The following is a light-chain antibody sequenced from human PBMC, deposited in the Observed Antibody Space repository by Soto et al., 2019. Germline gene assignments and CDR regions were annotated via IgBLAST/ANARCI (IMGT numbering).Light chain of an antibody. J-gene: IGLJ2*01. V-gene: IGLV4-69*01. CDR2: VYSDGSH. CDR3: QTWGTGIVV. CDR1: SGHSSYA. Sequence: QSVLTQSPSASASLGASVKLTCTLSSGHSSYAIAWHQQQPEKGPRYLMKVYSDGSHSKGDGIPDRFSGSSSGAERYLTISSLQSEDEADYYCQTWGTGIVVFGGGTKLTVL.